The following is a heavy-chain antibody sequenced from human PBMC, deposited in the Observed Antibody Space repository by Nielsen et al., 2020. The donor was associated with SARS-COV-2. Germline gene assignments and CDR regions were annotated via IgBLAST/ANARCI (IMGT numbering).Heavy chain of an antibody. CDR2: ISSSSSYI. CDR1: GFTFSSYS. V-gene: IGHV3-21*01. D-gene: IGHD4-17*01. CDR3: ARRMDDYGDYGVDY. J-gene: IGHJ4*02. Sequence: GESLKISCAASGFTFSSYSMNWVRQAPGKGLEWVSSISSSSSYIYYADSVKGRFTISRDNAKNSLYLQMNSLRAEDTAVYYCARRMDDYGDYGVDYWGQGTLVTVSS.